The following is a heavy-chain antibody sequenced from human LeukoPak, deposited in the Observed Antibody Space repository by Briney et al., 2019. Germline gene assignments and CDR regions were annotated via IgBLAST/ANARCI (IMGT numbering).Heavy chain of an antibody. CDR3: AKEGLGSSWYPNYSDY. Sequence: PGRSLRLSCAASGFTLSAYAMHWVRQAPGKGLEWVALISYDGSNKYYADFVKGRFTISRDSSKNTLYLQVNSLRAEDTAVYYCAKEGLGSSWYPNYSDYWGQGTLVTVSS. CDR2: ISYDGSNK. D-gene: IGHD6-13*01. V-gene: IGHV3-30*18. J-gene: IGHJ4*02. CDR1: GFTLSAYA.